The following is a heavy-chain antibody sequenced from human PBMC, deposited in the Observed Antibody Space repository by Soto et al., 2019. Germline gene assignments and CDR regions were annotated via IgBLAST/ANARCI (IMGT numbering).Heavy chain of an antibody. Sequence: GGSLRLSCAASGFTFGNAWMNWVRQAPGKGLEWVGRIKSKTDGGTTDYAAPVKGRFTISRDDSKNTLYLQMNSLRVEDTAVYYCAKGGGVNVAAAAIFGDWGQGTLVTVSS. CDR3: AKGGGVNVAAAAIFGD. CDR2: IKSKTDGGTT. J-gene: IGHJ4*01. D-gene: IGHD3-16*01. V-gene: IGHV3-15*07. CDR1: GFTFGNAW.